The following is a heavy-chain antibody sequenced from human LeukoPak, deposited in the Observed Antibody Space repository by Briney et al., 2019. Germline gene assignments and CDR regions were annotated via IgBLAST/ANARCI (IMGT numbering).Heavy chain of an antibody. V-gene: IGHV1-18*01. D-gene: IGHD3-16*01. J-gene: IGHJ4*02. Sequence: ASVKVSCKASGYTFTSYAMHWVRQAPGQRLEWMGWISAYNGHTNYAQKFQGRVSMTTDTSTSTAYMELRSLRSDDTAVYYCARVWRTSPYYVDYWGQGTLVTVSS. CDR2: ISAYNGHT. CDR3: ARVWRTSPYYVDY. CDR1: GYTFTSYA.